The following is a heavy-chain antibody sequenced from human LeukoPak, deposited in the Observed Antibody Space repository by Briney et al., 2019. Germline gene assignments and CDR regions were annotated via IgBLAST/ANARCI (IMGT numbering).Heavy chain of an antibody. CDR3: AKFRPVTSVAGPIFHY. V-gene: IGHV3-23*01. J-gene: IGHJ4*02. D-gene: IGHD6-19*01. Sequence: QPGGSLRLSCAASGFTFSSYAMSWVRQAPGKGLEWVSAISGSGGSTYYADSVKGRFTISRDNSKNTLYLQMNTLRAEDTAVYYCAKFRPVTSVAGPIFHYWGQGTLVTVSS. CDR2: ISGSGGST. CDR1: GFTFSSYA.